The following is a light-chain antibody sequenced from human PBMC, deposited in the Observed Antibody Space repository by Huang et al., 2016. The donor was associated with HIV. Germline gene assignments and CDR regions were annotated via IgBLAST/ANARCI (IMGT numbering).Light chain of an antibody. CDR2: DAS. CDR3: QQRSNRPPLT. Sequence: EIVLTQSPATLSLSPGERATLSCRASQSVSRYLAWYQQKPGQAPRHLIYDASNRATGIAARFSSRRSVTDFTLTISSLGTDDAAVDYCQQRSNRPPLTFGGGTKVEIK. V-gene: IGKV3-11*01. CDR1: QSVSRY. J-gene: IGKJ4*01.